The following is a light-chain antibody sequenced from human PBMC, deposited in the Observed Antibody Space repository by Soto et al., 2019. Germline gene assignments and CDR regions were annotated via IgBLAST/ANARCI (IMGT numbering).Light chain of an antibody. Sequence: QSALAQPASASGSPGQSITISCTGTSSDVGSYNYVSWSQQHPGKAPQLMIYEVSKRPSGVSNRFSGSKSGNTASLTISGLQAEDEADYYCSSSTSSSTYVFGTGTKVTVL. CDR3: SSSTSSSTYV. CDR2: EVS. V-gene: IGLV2-14*01. CDR1: SSDVGSYNY. J-gene: IGLJ1*01.